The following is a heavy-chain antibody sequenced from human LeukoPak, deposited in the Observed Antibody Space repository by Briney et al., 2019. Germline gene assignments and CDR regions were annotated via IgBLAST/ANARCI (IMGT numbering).Heavy chain of an antibody. D-gene: IGHD2-15*01. Sequence: SSETLSLTCTVSGGSISSSSYYWGWIRQPPGTGLEWIGSIYYSGSTYYNPSLKSRVTISVDTSKNQFSLKLSSVTVADTAVYYCARLAGCSGGSCYLDYWGQGTLVTVSS. CDR3: ARLAGCSGGSCYLDY. CDR2: IYYSGST. V-gene: IGHV4-39*07. J-gene: IGHJ4*02. CDR1: GGSISSSSYY.